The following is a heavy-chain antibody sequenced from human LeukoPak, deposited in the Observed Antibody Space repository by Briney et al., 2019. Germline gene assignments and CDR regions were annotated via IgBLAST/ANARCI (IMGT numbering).Heavy chain of an antibody. V-gene: IGHV4-39*01. D-gene: IGHD3-10*01. J-gene: IGHJ6*03. CDR2: IYYSGTT. CDR3: ARQISDYYYYYIDV. CDR1: GGSISSSHYY. Sequence: SETLSLTCTVSGGSISSSHYYWGWIRQPPGKGLEWIGTIYYSGTTYYNPSLESRVTISEDTSKNQFSLTLKTVTAADTAVYYCARQISDYYYYYIDVWGKGTTVTVSS.